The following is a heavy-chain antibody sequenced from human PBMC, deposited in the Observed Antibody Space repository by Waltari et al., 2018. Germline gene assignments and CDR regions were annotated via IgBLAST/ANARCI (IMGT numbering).Heavy chain of an antibody. CDR1: GYSISSGHY. V-gene: IGHV4-38-2*01. CDR3: ARAPVQWLVTDD. CDR2: IYHTGGT. D-gene: IGHD6-19*01. Sequence: QVQLQESGPGLVKPSETLSLTCDVSGYSISSGHYWGWIRQPPGKGLEWIGSIYHTGGTYYNPSLKSRVTISVDTSKNQVSLKVTSVTAADTAVYYCARAPVQWLVTDDWGQGTLVTVSS. J-gene: IGHJ4*02.